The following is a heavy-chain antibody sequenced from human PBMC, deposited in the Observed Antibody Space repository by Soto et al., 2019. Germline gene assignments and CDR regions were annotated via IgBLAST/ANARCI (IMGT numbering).Heavy chain of an antibody. Sequence: SETLSLTCTVSGGSISSSTYYWGWMRQPPGKGLEWIASFFIGGNTYYNPSLKSRVTISVDTSKNQFSLKLSSVTAADTAVYYCARGEEQWLIDYWGQGTLVTVSS. CDR3: ARGEEQWLIDY. CDR2: FFIGGNT. V-gene: IGHV4-39*01. J-gene: IGHJ4*02. D-gene: IGHD6-19*01. CDR1: GGSISSSTYY.